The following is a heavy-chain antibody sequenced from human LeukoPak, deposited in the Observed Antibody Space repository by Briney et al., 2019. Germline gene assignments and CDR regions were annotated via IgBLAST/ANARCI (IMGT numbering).Heavy chain of an antibody. Sequence: GGSLRLSCAASGFTVSDNYMSWVRQAPGKGLEWVSVIYSRGDTYYANSVKGRFNFSRDISKNTLYLQMNGLRTEDTAMYYCARDAPQVPAAGVLASWGQGTLVTVSS. CDR3: ARDAPQVPAAGVLAS. J-gene: IGHJ5*02. D-gene: IGHD6-13*01. CDR2: IYSRGDT. CDR1: GFTVSDNY. V-gene: IGHV3-66*01.